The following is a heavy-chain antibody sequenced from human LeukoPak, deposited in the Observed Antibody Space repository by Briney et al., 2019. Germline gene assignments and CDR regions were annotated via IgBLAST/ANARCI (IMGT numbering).Heavy chain of an antibody. CDR1: GFTFSSYA. J-gene: IGHJ4*02. V-gene: IGHV3-23*01. CDR3: AKIHTDLWFGKSYNDY. D-gene: IGHD3-10*01. Sequence: GGSLRLSCAASGFTFSSYAMSWVRQAPGKGLEWVSAISGSGGSTYYADSVKGRFTISRDNYKNTLYLQMNSLRAEDTAVYYCAKIHTDLWFGKSYNDYWGQGTLVTVSS. CDR2: ISGSGGST.